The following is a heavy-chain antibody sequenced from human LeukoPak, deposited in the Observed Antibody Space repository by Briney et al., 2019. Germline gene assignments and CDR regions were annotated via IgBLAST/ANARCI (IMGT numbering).Heavy chain of an antibody. Sequence: PGGSLRLSCAASGFTFTNYAMNWVRQAPDKGLEWVSLISGSGAIIYYADSVKGRFTISRDNSKNTLYLQMNSLRAEDAAIYYCAKSVVLGPASVRAFDSWGQGTLVTVSS. J-gene: IGHJ4*02. CDR1: GFTFTNYA. D-gene: IGHD2-2*01. V-gene: IGHV3-23*01. CDR2: ISGSGAII. CDR3: AKSVVLGPASVRAFDS.